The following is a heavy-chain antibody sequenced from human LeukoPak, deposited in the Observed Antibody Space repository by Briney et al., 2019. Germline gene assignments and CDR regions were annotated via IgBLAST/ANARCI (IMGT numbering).Heavy chain of an antibody. CDR2: INPNSGGT. CDR1: GYTLTGYY. V-gene: IGHV1-2*02. J-gene: IGHJ1*01. Sequence: ASVKVSCKASGYTLTGYYMHCVRQAPGQGLEWMGWINPNSGGTNYAQKFQGRVTMTRDTSISTAYMELSRLRSDDTAVYYCARGVTGGWYGDFQHWGQGTLVTVSS. CDR3: ARGVTGGWYGDFQH. D-gene: IGHD6-19*01.